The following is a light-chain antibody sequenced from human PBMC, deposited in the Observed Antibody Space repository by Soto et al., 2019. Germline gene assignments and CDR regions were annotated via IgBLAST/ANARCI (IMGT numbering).Light chain of an antibody. CDR2: GAS. J-gene: IGKJ1*01. Sequence: IVMTQSPATLSVSPGERATLSCTASQSVSSNLAWYQQKPGQAPRLLIYGASTRATGIPARFSGSGSGTEFTLTISSLQSEDFAVYYCQQYNNWPRTFGQGTKVDIK. V-gene: IGKV3-15*01. CDR3: QQYNNWPRT. CDR1: QSVSSN.